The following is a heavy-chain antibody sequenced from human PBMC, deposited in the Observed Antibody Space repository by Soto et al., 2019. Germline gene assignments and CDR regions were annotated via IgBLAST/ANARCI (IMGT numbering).Heavy chain of an antibody. D-gene: IGHD2-8*02. V-gene: IGHV4-4*02. CDR3: ARHEGWTGPDQ. CDR2: IFHDGNT. Sequence: QVHLQESGPGLVKPSETLSLTCAVSGASIGSGGWWRWVRQPPGKGLGWIAEIFHDGNTNYSPSLKSRVTISVDKFQNQFSLNVYSVTAADTAVYYCARHEGWTGPDQWGQGTLVNVSS. CDR1: GASIGSGGW. J-gene: IGHJ5*02.